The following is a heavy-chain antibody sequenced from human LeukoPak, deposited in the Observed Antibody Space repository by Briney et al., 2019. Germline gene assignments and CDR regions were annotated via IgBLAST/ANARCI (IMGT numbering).Heavy chain of an antibody. Sequence: GESLKISCQGFGYRFHTYWIAWVRQVPGKGLEWMGIIHPDDSLTRYSPSFQGHVTISADRSINTAYLQWSSLKASDTAVYFCARNYGSGHRYFDYWGQGTLVTVSS. D-gene: IGHD3-10*01. CDR2: IHPDDSLT. CDR3: ARNYGSGHRYFDY. J-gene: IGHJ4*02. CDR1: GYRFHTYW. V-gene: IGHV5-51*01.